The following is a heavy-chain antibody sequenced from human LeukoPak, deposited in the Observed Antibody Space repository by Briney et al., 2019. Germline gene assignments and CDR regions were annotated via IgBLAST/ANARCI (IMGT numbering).Heavy chain of an antibody. Sequence: PGGSLRLSCAASGCTFDDYAIHWVRQAPGKGLEWVSLIHTDGTTYYADSVKGRFAISRDNSKKSLYLQINRLTTDHTALYYCAKTCRTRTEYAVFDRWGQGTLVTVSS. CDR3: AKTCRTRTEYAVFDR. D-gene: IGHD2-2*01. J-gene: IGHJ4*02. V-gene: IGHV3-43*02. CDR2: IHTDGTT. CDR1: GCTFDDYA.